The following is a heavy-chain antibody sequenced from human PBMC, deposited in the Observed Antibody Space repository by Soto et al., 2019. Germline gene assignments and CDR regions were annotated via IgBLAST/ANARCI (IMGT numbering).Heavy chain of an antibody. J-gene: IGHJ6*02. CDR2: ISAYNGNT. CDR1: GYTFTSYG. D-gene: IGHD6-13*01. Sequence: GASVKVSCKASGYTFTSYGISWVRQAPGQGLEWMGWISAYNGNTNYAQKLQGRVTMTTDTSTSTAYMELRSLRSDDTAVYYCARFYIAAAGTFAGYYYYGMDVWGQGTTVTVS. V-gene: IGHV1-18*01. CDR3: ARFYIAAAGTFAGYYYYGMDV.